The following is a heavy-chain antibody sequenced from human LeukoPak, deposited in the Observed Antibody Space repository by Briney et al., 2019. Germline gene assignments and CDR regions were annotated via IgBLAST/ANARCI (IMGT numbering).Heavy chain of an antibody. CDR1: GYTFTNFD. Sequence: VASVKVSCKASGYTFTNFDINWVRQATGQGLEWMGWMNPKTGNTGSAQKLQGRVTITGNTSISTAYMELSSLRSEDTAVYYCVRIDYSNAFDIWGQGTMATVSS. J-gene: IGHJ3*02. CDR2: MNPKTGNT. D-gene: IGHD4-11*01. V-gene: IGHV1-8*01. CDR3: VRIDYSNAFDI.